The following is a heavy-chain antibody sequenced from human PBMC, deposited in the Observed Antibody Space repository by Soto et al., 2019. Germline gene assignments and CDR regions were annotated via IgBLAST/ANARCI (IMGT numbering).Heavy chain of an antibody. CDR2: IWYDGSNK. V-gene: IGHV3-33*01. Sequence: QVQLVESGGGVVQPGRSLRLSCAASGFTFSSYGMHWVRQAPGKGLEWVALIWYDGSNKNYADSVKGRFTISRDDSKNTLYLHMNSLRAEDTAVYYCARDAYLGSGSYAYWGQGTLVTVSS. D-gene: IGHD3-10*01. J-gene: IGHJ4*02. CDR3: ARDAYLGSGSYAY. CDR1: GFTFSSYG.